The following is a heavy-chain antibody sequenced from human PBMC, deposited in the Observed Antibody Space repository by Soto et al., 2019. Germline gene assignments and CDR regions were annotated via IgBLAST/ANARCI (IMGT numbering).Heavy chain of an antibody. CDR1: GGSFSGYY. CDR2: INHSGRT. CDR3: ARGHYYESSTHAIHDASDI. V-gene: IGHV4-34*01. D-gene: IGHD3-22*01. J-gene: IGHJ3*02. Sequence: QVQLQQWGAGLLKPSETPSLTCAVYGGSFSGYYWSWIRQPPGKGLEWIGEINHSGRTNYHPSLXWRHTLTVYTXXHXLXXKLSCVTAADTAVYYCARGHYYESSTHAIHDASDIWGHGTMVTVSS.